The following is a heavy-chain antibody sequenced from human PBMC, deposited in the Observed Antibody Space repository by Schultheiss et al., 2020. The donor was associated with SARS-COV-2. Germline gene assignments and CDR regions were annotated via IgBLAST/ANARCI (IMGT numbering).Heavy chain of an antibody. CDR1: GGSFSGYY. J-gene: IGHJ1*01. D-gene: IGHD6-19*01. V-gene: IGHV4-34*01. CDR3: ARGIFGPAVAGLYFQH. Sequence: SETLSLACAVYGGSFSGYYWNWLRQPPGKGLEWIGEIIHSGSTNYNPSLKSRVTISVDTSKNQFSLKLSSVTAADTAVYYCARGIFGPAVAGLYFQHWGQGTLVTVSS. CDR2: IIHSGST.